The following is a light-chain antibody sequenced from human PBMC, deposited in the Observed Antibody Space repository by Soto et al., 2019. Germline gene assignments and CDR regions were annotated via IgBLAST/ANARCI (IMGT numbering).Light chain of an antibody. CDR3: QQGYSTPFT. CDR2: AAS. CDR1: QTISNY. Sequence: DIQMTQSPSSLSASVGDRVTTTCRASQTISNYLIWYQQKPGKAPNLLIYAASSFQSGVPSRFSGSGSGTDFTLTISRLHPEDFATYYCQQGYSTPFTFGQGTKLEIK. J-gene: IGKJ2*01. V-gene: IGKV1-39*01.